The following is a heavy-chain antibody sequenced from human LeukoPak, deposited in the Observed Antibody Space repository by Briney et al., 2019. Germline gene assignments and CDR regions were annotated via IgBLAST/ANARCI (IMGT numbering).Heavy chain of an antibody. CDR3: VRDDSGYGRNHY. J-gene: IGHJ4*02. V-gene: IGHV4-30-4*01. D-gene: IGHD5-12*01. CDR2: IYYSGNT. Sequence: SETLSLTCTVPGGSISSGDYYWSWIRQPPGTGLEWIGYIYYSGNTNYNPSLRSRVTISIDTSENQFSLKVNSVTAADTAVYYCVRDDSGYGRNHYWGQGTLVTVSS. CDR1: GGSISSGDYY.